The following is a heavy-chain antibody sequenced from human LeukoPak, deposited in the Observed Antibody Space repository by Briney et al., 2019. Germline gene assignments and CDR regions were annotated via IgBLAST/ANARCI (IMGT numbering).Heavy chain of an antibody. CDR3: ARGRVTIFGVVSGAFDI. J-gene: IGHJ3*02. CDR1: GYSISSGYY. D-gene: IGHD3-3*01. Sequence: SETLSLTCTVSGYSISSGYYWGWIRQPPGKGLEWIGSIYHSGSTYYNPSLKSRVTISVDTSKNQFSLKLSSVTAADTAVYYCARGRVTIFGVVSGAFDIWGQGTMVTVSS. CDR2: IYHSGST. V-gene: IGHV4-38-2*02.